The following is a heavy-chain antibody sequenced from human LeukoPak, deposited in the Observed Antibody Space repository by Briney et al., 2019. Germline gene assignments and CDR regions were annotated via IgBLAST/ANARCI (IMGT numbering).Heavy chain of an antibody. CDR2: ISVSGDGT. D-gene: IGHD3-22*01. Sequence: GGPLRLSCAVSGITLSNYGMSWVRQVPGKGLEWVAGISVSGDGTNYADSVKGRFTISRDNTKNTLFLQMNSLTAEDTAVYFCAKRGVVIRVILVGFHKEAYYFDSWGQGALVTVSS. V-gene: IGHV3-23*01. CDR1: GITLSNYG. J-gene: IGHJ4*02. CDR3: AKRGVVIRVILVGFHKEAYYFDS.